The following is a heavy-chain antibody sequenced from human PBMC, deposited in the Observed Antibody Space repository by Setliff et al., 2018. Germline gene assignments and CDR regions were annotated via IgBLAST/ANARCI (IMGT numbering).Heavy chain of an antibody. V-gene: IGHV3-23*01. D-gene: IGHD6-13*01. CDR1: GFTFNNYA. J-gene: IGHJ4*02. Sequence: PGGSLRLSCASSGFTFNNYAMIWVRQAPGKGLEWVSSISGSGGSTYYADSVRGRFTISRDSSKNTLYLQMNSLRPDDTAVYFCARELSSCWSDYWGQGTLVTVSS. CDR3: ARELSSCWSDY. CDR2: ISGSGGST.